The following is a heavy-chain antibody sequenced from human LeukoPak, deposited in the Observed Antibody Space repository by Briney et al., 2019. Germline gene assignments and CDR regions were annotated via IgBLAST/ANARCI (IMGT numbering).Heavy chain of an antibody. CDR1: GGSISSSSYY. Sequence: PSETLSLTCTVSGGSISSSSYYWGWIRQPPGKGLEWIGSIYYRGSTYYNPSLKSRVTISVDTSKNQFSLKLSSVTAADTAVYYCARPAYSGERYFDYWGQGTLVTVSS. CDR2: IYYRGST. J-gene: IGHJ4*02. V-gene: IGHV4-39*07. CDR3: ARPAYSGERYFDY. D-gene: IGHD3-10*01.